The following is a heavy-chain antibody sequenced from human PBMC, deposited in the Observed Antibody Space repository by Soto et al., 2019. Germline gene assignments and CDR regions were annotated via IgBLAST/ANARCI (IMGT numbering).Heavy chain of an antibody. V-gene: IGHV4-39*01. CDR1: GGSISSTDHF. CDR2: IYYTGTT. D-gene: IGHD6-19*01. Sequence: SETLSLTCTVSGGSISSTDHFWGWIRQSPGKGLEWIGRIYYTGTTYYSPSLKSRDTISVDTSKNQFSLKLSSVTAADTAVYYCSRRGYSSGGGLDFDYWGQGTLVTVSS. CDR3: SRRGYSSGGGLDFDY. J-gene: IGHJ4*02.